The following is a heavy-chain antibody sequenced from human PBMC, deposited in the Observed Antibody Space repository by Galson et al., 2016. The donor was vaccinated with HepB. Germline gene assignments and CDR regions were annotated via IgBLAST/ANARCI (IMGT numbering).Heavy chain of an antibody. D-gene: IGHD3-10*01. CDR1: GFTFSTYW. CDR2: INSDGSST. J-gene: IGHJ4*02. Sequence: SLRLSCAAPGFTFSTYWMYWVRQAPGKGLVWVSRINSDGSSTTYADSAKGRFTISRDNAKNTLYLQMNSLRAEDTAVYYCVRGNYGPDYWGQGTLVTVSS. CDR3: VRGNYGPDY. V-gene: IGHV3-74*03.